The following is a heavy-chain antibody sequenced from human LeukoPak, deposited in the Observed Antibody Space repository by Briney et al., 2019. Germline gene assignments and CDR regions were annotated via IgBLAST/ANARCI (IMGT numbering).Heavy chain of an antibody. CDR1: GGSISSSSYY. D-gene: IGHD4-23*01. CDR2: IYNSGST. Sequence: SETLSLTCTVSGGSISSSSYYWSWIRQPPGKGLEWIGYIYNSGSTNHNPSLKSRVTISLDTSKNQFSLKLSSVTAADTAVYYCARAPTTVVTPYYFDYWGQGTLVTASS. V-gene: IGHV4-61*01. CDR3: ARAPTTVVTPYYFDY. J-gene: IGHJ4*02.